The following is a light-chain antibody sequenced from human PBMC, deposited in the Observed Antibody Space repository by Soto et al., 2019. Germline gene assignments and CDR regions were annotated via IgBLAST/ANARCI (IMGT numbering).Light chain of an antibody. CDR1: QSTSSY. Sequence: DIQMTQSPSSLSASVGDRVTITCRASQSTSSYLNWYQQKPGKAPTLLIYAASSLQSGVPSRFSGSGSGTDFNITISSLQPEDFATYYCQQSYSTPLTFGGGTKVQIK. J-gene: IGKJ4*01. CDR2: AAS. V-gene: IGKV1-39*01. CDR3: QQSYSTPLT.